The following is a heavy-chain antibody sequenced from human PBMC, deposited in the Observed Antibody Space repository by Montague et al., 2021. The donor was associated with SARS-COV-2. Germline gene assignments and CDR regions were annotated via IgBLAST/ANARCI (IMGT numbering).Heavy chain of an antibody. V-gene: IGHV4-59*01. Sequence: SETLSLTCTVSNVSINNYSRGWIRQAPGKGLEWIGHIYNSGTTDYNPSLRSRVTISVDKSRNQFSLKLTSVTTAVTAIYYCATDDDPARPTHFDYCARGTQSTDTLRTPFSPKTTTLNTAVSEITSCATDNEPAGPGAFDSWGRGTTVTVSS. J-gene: IGHJ4*02. D-gene: IGHD2/OR15-2a*01. CDR1: NVSINNYS. CDR2: IYNSGTT. CDR3: ATDDDPARPTHFDYCARGTQSTDTLRTPFSPKTTTLNTAVSEITSCATDNEPAGPGAFDS.